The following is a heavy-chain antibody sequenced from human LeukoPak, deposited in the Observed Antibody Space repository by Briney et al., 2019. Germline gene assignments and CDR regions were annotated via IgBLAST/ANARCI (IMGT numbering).Heavy chain of an antibody. J-gene: IGHJ4*02. CDR1: GGSLSSYY. CDR3: ARGPYYSTPPDY. CDR2: IYYTGST. Sequence: SETLSLTCTVSGGSLSSYYWSWIRQPPGKGLEWIGDIYYTGSTESNPSLKSRVTISVDTSKNQFSLKLSSVTAADTAVYYCARGPYYSTPPDYWGQGTLVTVSS. V-gene: IGHV4-59*01. D-gene: IGHD3-22*01.